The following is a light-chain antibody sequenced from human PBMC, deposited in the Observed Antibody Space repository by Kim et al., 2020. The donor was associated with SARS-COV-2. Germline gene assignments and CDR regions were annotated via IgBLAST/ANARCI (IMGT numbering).Light chain of an antibody. V-gene: IGLV1-51*01. J-gene: IGLJ3*02. CDR2: DNN. CDR3: GTWDSSLPWV. Sequence: PGQKVTISCSGSSSNIGNNYVSWYQQLPGTAPKLLIYDNNKRPSGIPDRFSGSKSGTSATLGITGLQTGDEADYYCGTWDSSLPWVFGGGTKLTVL. CDR1: SSNIGNNY.